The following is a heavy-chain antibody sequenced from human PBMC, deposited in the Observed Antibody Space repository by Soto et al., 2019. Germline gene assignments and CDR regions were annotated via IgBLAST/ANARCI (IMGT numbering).Heavy chain of an antibody. D-gene: IGHD4-17*01. J-gene: IGHJ1*01. CDR3: ARVPYGDYEYFQH. Sequence: PSETLSLTCTVSGGSISSGDYYWSWIRQPPGKGLEWIGYIYYSGSTYYNPSLKSRVTISVDTSKNQFSLKLSSVTAADTAVYYCARVPYGDYEYFQHWGQGTLVTVSS. V-gene: IGHV4-30-4*01. CDR2: IYYSGST. CDR1: GGSISSGDYY.